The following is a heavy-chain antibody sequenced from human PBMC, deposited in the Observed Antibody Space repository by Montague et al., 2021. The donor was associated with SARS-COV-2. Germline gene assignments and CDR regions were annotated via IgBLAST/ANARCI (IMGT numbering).Heavy chain of an antibody. CDR3: ARDSHYYDSSGHFDY. V-gene: IGHV4-59*13. CDR1: GGSISSYY. CDR2: IYYSGST. Sequence: SETLSLTCTVSGGSISSYYWGWIRQPPGKGLEWIGNIYYSGSTNYNPSLKSRVTISVDTSKNQFSLKLSSVTAADTAVYYCARDSHYYDSSGHFDYWGQGTLVTVSS. J-gene: IGHJ4*02. D-gene: IGHD3-22*01.